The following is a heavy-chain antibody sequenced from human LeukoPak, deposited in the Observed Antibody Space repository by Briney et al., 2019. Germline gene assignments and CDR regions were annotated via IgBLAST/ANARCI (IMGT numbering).Heavy chain of an antibody. V-gene: IGHV1-69*13. J-gene: IGHJ3*02. D-gene: IGHD3-10*01. CDR3: ARKDYGSGSYYNELPFDI. CDR1: GGTSSSYA. Sequence: SVKVSCKASGGTSSSYAISWVRQAPGQGLEWMGGIIPIFGTANYAQKFQGRVTITADESTSTAYMELSSLRSEDTAVYYCARKDYGSGSYYNELPFDIWGQGTMVTVSS. CDR2: IIPIFGTA.